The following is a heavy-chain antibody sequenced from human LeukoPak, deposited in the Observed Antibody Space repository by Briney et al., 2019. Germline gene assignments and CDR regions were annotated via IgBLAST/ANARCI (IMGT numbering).Heavy chain of an antibody. CDR2: INPSGGST. J-gene: IGHJ5*02. D-gene: IGHD2-15*01. CDR1: GYTFTSFY. V-gene: IGHV1-46*01. Sequence: ASVKVSCKASGYTFTSFYIHWVRQAPGQGPEWMGLINPSGGSTTYAQQFQGRVTMTRDMSTSTVYMELSSLRSEDTAVYYCARDIGYCSGGSCRAIFSNWFDPWGQGTLVTVSS. CDR3: ARDIGYCSGGSCRAIFSNWFDP.